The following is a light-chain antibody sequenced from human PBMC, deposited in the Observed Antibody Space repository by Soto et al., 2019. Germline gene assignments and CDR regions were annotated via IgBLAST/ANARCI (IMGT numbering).Light chain of an antibody. CDR1: QSIRSN. J-gene: IGKJ5*01. CDR3: QQYGSSPT. Sequence: EFVLTQSPATLSLSPVERAILSCRVSQSIRSNLAWYQQRPGQAPRLLMYGASTRATGIPDRFSGSGSGTDFTLTIGRLEPEDFAVYYCQQYGSSPTFGEGTRLEIK. CDR2: GAS. V-gene: IGKV3-20*01.